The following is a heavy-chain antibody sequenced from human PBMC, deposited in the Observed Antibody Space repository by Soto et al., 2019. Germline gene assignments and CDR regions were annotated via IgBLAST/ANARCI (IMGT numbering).Heavy chain of an antibody. CDR2: ISWNSGSI. CDR3: AKDISYYDILTGRRGFDP. Sequence: GGSLRLSCAASGFTFDDYAMHWVRQAPGKGLEWVSGISWNSGSIGYADSVKGRFTISRDNAKNSLYLQMNSLRAEDTALYYCAKDISYYDILTGRRGFDPWGQGTLVTVSS. CDR1: GFTFDDYA. J-gene: IGHJ5*02. V-gene: IGHV3-9*01. D-gene: IGHD3-9*01.